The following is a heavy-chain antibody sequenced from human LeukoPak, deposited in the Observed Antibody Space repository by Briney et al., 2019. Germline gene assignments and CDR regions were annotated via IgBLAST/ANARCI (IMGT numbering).Heavy chain of an antibody. CDR1: GASLSSYY. D-gene: IGHD3-3*01. CDR2: ISDTGKT. V-gene: IGHV4-59*01. J-gene: IGHJ4*02. CDR3: VTGYYEPFDN. Sequence: PSETLSLTCSVSGASLSSYYWGWIRQSPGKGLEWLGYISDTGKTEYNPSLKSRGTLSLDTSKNQLSLRLTSVTAADTAVYYCVTGYYEPFDNWGQGTLVTVSS.